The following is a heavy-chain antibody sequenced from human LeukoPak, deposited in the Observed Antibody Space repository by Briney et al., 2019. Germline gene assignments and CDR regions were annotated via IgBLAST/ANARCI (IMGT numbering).Heavy chain of an antibody. Sequence: TGGSLRLSCAASGFTFSSYAMSWVRQAPGKGLEWVSAISGSGGSTYYADSVKGRFTISRDNSKNTLYLQMNSLRAEDTAAYYCAPHSSPGTYNFDYWGQGALVTVSS. J-gene: IGHJ4*02. CDR3: APHSSPGTYNFDY. D-gene: IGHD3-16*01. CDR1: GFTFSSYA. V-gene: IGHV3-23*01. CDR2: ISGSGGST.